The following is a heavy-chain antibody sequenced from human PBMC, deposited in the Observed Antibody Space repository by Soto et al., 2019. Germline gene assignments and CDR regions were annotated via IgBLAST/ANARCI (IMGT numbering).Heavy chain of an antibody. V-gene: IGHV5-51*01. CDR1: GYSFTSYW. D-gene: IGHD3-16*01. J-gene: IGHJ4*02. CDR3: ARGIMITFGGVIAHFDY. Sequence: GESLKISCKGSGYSFTSYWIGWVLQMPGKGLEWMGIIYPGDSDTRYSPSFQGQVTISADKSISTAYLQWSSLKASDTAMYYCARGIMITFGGVIAHFDYWGQGTLVTVSS. CDR2: IYPGDSDT.